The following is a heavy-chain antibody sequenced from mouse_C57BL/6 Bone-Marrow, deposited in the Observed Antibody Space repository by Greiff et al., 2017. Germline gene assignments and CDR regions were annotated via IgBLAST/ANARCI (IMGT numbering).Heavy chain of an antibody. CDR2: IDPANGNT. D-gene: IGHD1-1*01. J-gene: IGHJ2*01. Sequence: EVQLQQSVAELVRPGASVKLSCTASGFNIKNTYMPWVKQRPEQGLEWIGRIDPANGNTKYAPKFQGKARITADTSSNTAYLQLSSLTSEDTAIYYCAPYYYGRSYGDYWGQGTTLTVSS. V-gene: IGHV14-3*01. CDR1: GFNIKNTY. CDR3: APYYYGRSYGDY.